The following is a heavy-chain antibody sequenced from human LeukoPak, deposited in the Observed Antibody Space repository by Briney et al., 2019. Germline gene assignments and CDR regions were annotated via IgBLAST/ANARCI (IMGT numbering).Heavy chain of an antibody. CDR3: ARGMTFGGVTAPDY. CDR2: IYSGGST. J-gene: IGHJ4*02. Sequence: PGGSLRLSCAASGFTVSSNFMSWVRQAPGKGLEWVSVIYSGGSTYYADSVKGRFTISRDNSKNTLFLQMNSLRAEDTAVYYCARGMTFGGVTAPDYWGQGTLVTVSS. D-gene: IGHD3-16*01. V-gene: IGHV3-53*01. CDR1: GFTVSSNF.